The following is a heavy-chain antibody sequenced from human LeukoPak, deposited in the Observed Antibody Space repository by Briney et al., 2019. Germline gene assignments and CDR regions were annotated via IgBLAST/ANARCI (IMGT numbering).Heavy chain of an antibody. CDR1: GGSISSYY. Sequence: SETLSLTCTVSGGSISSYYWSWIRQPPGKGLEWIGYLYYSGSTNYNPSLKSRVTISVDTSKNQFSLKLSSVTAADTAVYYCARDTSSGFDYWGQGTLVTVSS. D-gene: IGHD3-22*01. J-gene: IGHJ4*02. CDR2: LYYSGST. V-gene: IGHV4-59*01. CDR3: ARDTSSGFDY.